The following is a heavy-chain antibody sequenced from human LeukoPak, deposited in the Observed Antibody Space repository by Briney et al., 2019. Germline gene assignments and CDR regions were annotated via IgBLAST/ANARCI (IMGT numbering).Heavy chain of an antibody. CDR3: ASRYPHSRTTPDY. CDR1: GFTVSSNY. J-gene: IGHJ4*02. Sequence: QPGGSLRLSCAASGFTVSSNYMSWVRQAPGKGLEWVSVIYSGGSTYYADSVKGRFTISRDNSKNTLYLQMNSLRAEDTAVYYCASRYPHSRTTPDYWGQGTLVTVSS. CDR2: IYSGGST. V-gene: IGHV3-66*01. D-gene: IGHD1-14*01.